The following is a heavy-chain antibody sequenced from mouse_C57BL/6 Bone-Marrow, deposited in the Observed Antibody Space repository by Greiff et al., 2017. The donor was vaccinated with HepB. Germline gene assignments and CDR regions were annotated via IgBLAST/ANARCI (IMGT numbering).Heavy chain of an antibody. CDR1: GYSITSGYY. CDR3: ARNGYYGAWFAY. D-gene: IGHD2-3*01. J-gene: IGHJ3*01. V-gene: IGHV3-6*01. CDR2: ISYDGSN. Sequence: DVQLQESGPGLVKPSQSLSLTCSVTGYSITSGYYWNWIRQFPGNKLEWMGYISYDGSNNYNPSLKNRISITRDTSKNQFFLKLNSVTTEDTATYYCARNGYYGAWFAYWGQGTLVTVSA.